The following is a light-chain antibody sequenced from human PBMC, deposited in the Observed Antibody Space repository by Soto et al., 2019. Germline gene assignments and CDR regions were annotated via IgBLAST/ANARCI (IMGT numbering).Light chain of an antibody. CDR1: QSVSRY. CDR3: HQRSNWPWT. V-gene: IGKV3-11*01. J-gene: IGKJ1*01. CDR2: DAS. Sequence: EIVLTQSPATLSLSPGERATLSFRASQSVSRYLAWYQHKVGQAPRLLIYDASSRATGIPARFSGSGSGTDFTLTISSLEPEDFAVYYCHQRSNWPWTFGQGTKVDIK.